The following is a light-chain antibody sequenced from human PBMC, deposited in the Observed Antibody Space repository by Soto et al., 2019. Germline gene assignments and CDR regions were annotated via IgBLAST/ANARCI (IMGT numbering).Light chain of an antibody. CDR2: SNN. CDR1: SSNIGTNY. J-gene: IGLJ1*01. Sequence: QSVLTQPPSASGTPGQRVTISCSGSSSNIGTNYVYWYQQLPGTAPTLLIYSNNERLSGVPNRFSGSKSGTSASLAISGLQSEDEADYYCATWDDSLNGYVFXTGTKVTVL. CDR3: ATWDDSLNGYV. V-gene: IGLV1-44*01.